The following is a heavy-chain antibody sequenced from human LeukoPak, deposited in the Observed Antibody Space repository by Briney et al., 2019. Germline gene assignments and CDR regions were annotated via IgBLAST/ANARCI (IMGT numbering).Heavy chain of an antibody. J-gene: IGHJ2*01. Sequence: GGSLRLSCAASGFTLSSYDIHWVRQATGKGLEWVSGIGTAGEIYYPASVKGRFTISRENAKNSLYLQMNSLRAGDTAVYYCARAAYSSTWYSRYFDLWGRGTLVTVSS. CDR1: GFTLSSYD. D-gene: IGHD6-13*01. V-gene: IGHV3-13*01. CDR2: IGTAGEI. CDR3: ARAAYSSTWYSRYFDL.